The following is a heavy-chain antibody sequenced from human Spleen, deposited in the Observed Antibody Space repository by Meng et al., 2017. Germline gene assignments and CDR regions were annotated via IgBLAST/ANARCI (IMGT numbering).Heavy chain of an antibody. Sequence: GGSLRLSCAASGFTFSSYAMSWVRQAPGKGLEWVSAISGSGGSTYYAGSVKGRFTISRDTSQNTLNLQMNSLRTEDAAVYYCARGLDWLLVGYFGMDVWGQGTTVTVSS. J-gene: IGHJ6*02. CDR3: ARGLDWLLVGYFGMDV. CDR2: ISGSGGST. V-gene: IGHV3-23*01. CDR1: GFTFSSYA. D-gene: IGHD3/OR15-3a*01.